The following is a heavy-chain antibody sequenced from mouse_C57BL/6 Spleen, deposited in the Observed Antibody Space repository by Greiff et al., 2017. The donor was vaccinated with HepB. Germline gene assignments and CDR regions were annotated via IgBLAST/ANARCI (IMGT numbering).Heavy chain of an antibody. D-gene: IGHD1-1*01. CDR3: ARDRYYYGGYFDY. Sequence: GQLVESGGGLVKPGGSLKLSCAASGFTFSSYAMSWVRQTPEKRLEWVATISDGGSYTYYPDNVKGRFTISRDNAKNNLYLQMSHLKSEDTAMYYCARDRYYYGGYFDYWGQGTTLTVSS. CDR2: ISDGGSYT. V-gene: IGHV5-4*01. J-gene: IGHJ2*01. CDR1: GFTFSSYA.